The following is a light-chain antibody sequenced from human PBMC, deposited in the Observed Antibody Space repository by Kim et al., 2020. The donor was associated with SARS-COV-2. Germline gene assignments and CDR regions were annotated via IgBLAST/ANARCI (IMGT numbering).Light chain of an antibody. J-gene: IGLJ2*01. CDR2: DVN. Sequence: SELTQPASVSASPGQSITISCSGTSSDGGGYNYVSWFQQYPGKVPKLMIYDVNKRPSGVSSRFSGSKSGNTASLTISGLQAEDEADYYCISYTSTDTLVFGGGTQLTVL. CDR1: SSDGGGYNY. V-gene: IGLV2-14*03. CDR3: ISYTSTDTLV.